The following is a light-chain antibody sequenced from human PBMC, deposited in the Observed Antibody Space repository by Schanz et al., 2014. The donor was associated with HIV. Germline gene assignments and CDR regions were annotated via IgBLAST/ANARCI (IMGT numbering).Light chain of an antibody. V-gene: IGLV2-8*01. CDR2: DVN. Sequence: QSALTQPPSASGSPGQSITISCTGLNSDISTYNYVSWYQQNPGKAPNLIIYDVNKRPSAVPDRFSGSRSGNTASLTVSGLQADDEADYYCSSFAGSNNLVFGGGTKLTVL. CDR3: SSFAGSNNLV. J-gene: IGLJ2*01. CDR1: NSDISTYNY.